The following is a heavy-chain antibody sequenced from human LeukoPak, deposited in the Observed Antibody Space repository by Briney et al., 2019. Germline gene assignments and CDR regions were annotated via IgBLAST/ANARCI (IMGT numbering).Heavy chain of an antibody. CDR3: ARVGTTVAKPAFDY. J-gene: IGHJ4*02. D-gene: IGHD4-23*01. Sequence: PSETLSLTCTVSGGSISSSDYYWGWIRQPPGKGLEWIGSIYHSGSTYYNPSLNSRVTISVDTSKNQFSLKLSSVTAADTAVYYCARVGTTVAKPAFDYWGQGTLVTVSS. CDR1: GGSISSSDYY. V-gene: IGHV4-39*07. CDR2: IYHSGST.